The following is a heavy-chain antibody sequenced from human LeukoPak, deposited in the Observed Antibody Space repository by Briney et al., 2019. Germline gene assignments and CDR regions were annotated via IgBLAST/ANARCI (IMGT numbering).Heavy chain of an antibody. CDR3: ARVSVYCSSTSCYTPHYYFDY. J-gene: IGHJ4*02. D-gene: IGHD2-2*02. CDR2: MNPNSGNT. V-gene: IGHV1-8*02. Sequence: ASVKVSCKASGYTFTGYYMHWVRQATGQGLEWMGWMNPNSGNTGYAQKFQGRVTMTRNTSISTAYMELSSLRSEDTAVYYCARVSVYCSSTSCYTPHYYFDYWGQGTLVTVSS. CDR1: GYTFTGYY.